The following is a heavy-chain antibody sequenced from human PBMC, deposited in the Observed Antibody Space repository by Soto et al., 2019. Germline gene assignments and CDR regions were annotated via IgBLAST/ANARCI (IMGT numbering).Heavy chain of an antibody. V-gene: IGHV3-53*04. CDR2: LHSGGDT. D-gene: IGHD3-10*01. CDR3: ARDGPYYYASRMDV. J-gene: IGHJ6*02. Sequence: EVQLVESGGGLVQPGGSLRLSCVASGIPVSSNYMTWVRQAPGKGLEWVSVLHSGGDTYYANSVKGRFTISRHDSTNTVFLQMNSLTDEDTAVYYCARDGPYYYASRMDVWGQGTTVTVSS. CDR1: GIPVSSNY.